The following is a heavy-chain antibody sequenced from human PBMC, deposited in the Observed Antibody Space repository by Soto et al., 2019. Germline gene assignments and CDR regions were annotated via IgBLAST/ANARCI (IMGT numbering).Heavy chain of an antibody. CDR3: AFAATTDYGMDV. V-gene: IGHV4-31*03. D-gene: IGHD5-12*01. Sequence: SETLSLTCTVSGGSISSGGYYWSWIRQHPGKGLEWIGYIYYSGSTYYNPSLKSRVTISVDTSKNQFSLKLSSVTAADTAVYYCAFAATTDYGMDVWGQGTTVTVSS. J-gene: IGHJ6*02. CDR1: GGSISSGGYY. CDR2: IYYSGST.